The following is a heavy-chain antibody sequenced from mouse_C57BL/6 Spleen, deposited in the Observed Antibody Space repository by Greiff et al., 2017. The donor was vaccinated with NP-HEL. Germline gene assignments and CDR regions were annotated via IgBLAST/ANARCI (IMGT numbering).Heavy chain of an antibody. CDR3: AGYYGNYQGLDY. Sequence: QVQLQQSGPELVKPGASVKISCKASGYAFSSSWMNWVKQRPGKGLEWIGRIYPGDGDTNYNGKFKGKATLTADKSSSTAYMQLSSLTSEDSAVYFCAGYYGNYQGLDYWGQGTTLTVSS. CDR1: GYAFSSSW. CDR2: IYPGDGDT. D-gene: IGHD2-1*01. J-gene: IGHJ2*01. V-gene: IGHV1-82*01.